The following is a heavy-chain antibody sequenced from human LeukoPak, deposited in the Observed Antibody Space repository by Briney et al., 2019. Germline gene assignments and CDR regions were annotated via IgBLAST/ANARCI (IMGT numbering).Heavy chain of an antibody. D-gene: IGHD6-6*01. V-gene: IGHV3-30-3*01. CDR3: ARATEYSSSSPFDH. Sequence: GGSLRLSCAASGFTFSSYAMHWVRQAPGKGLEWVAVISYDGSNKYYADSVKGRFTISRDNSKNTLYLQMNSLRAEDTAVYYCARATEYSSSSPFDHWGQGTLVTVSS. CDR1: GFTFSSYA. J-gene: IGHJ4*02. CDR2: ISYDGSNK.